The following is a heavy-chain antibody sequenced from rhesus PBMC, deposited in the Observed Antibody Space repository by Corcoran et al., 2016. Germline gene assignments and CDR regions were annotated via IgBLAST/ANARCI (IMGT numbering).Heavy chain of an antibody. CDR1: GGSISSNY. CDR3: AKFLGGVCYY. Sequence: QVQLQESGPGLVKPSETLSLTCAVSGGSISSNYWSWIRQAPGKGLEWIGRIYGTGGSTDYHPALNSRVTISADTSKNQFSLKLSSVTAADTAVYYCAKFLGGVCYYWGQGVLVTVSS. V-gene: IGHV4-160*01. D-gene: IGHD2-39*02. J-gene: IGHJ4*01. CDR2: IYGTGGST.